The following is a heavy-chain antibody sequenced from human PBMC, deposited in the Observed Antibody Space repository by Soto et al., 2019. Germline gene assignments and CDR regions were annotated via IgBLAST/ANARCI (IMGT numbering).Heavy chain of an antibody. CDR1: GGTFSSYA. CDR3: XXXXXXXXXXXX. Sequence: QVQLVQSGAEVKKPGSSVKVSCKASGGTFSSYAISWVRQAPGQGLEWMGGIIPIFGTANYAQKFQGRVTITADESTSTAYLELSSLRSXXXXXXXXXXXXXXXXXXXXXGQGTLVTVSS. V-gene: IGHV1-69*12. J-gene: IGHJ4*02. CDR2: IIPIFGTA.